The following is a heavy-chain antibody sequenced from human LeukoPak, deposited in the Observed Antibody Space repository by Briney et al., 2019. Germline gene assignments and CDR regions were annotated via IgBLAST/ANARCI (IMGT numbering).Heavy chain of an antibody. Sequence: GGSLRLSCAASGFTFSSYAMHWVRHAPGKGLEWVANINQGGSDKYYVDSVKGRFTISRDNANNLLYLQMNSLRGEDTAVYYCTRDRSRAEDDWGQGTLVSVSS. J-gene: IGHJ4*02. D-gene: IGHD1-14*01. CDR2: INQGGSDK. V-gene: IGHV3-7*01. CDR1: GFTFSSYA. CDR3: TRDRSRAEDD.